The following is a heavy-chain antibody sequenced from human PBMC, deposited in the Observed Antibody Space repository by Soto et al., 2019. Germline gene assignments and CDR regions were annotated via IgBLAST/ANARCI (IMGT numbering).Heavy chain of an antibody. D-gene: IGHD6-19*01. Sequence: VGALRLSCVASGFILSGYDVHWVCQATGEGLEWVSTIGTAGEPYYSCSVRGRFTISRGNAEKSVYLQINRLRGGDTAGYYFARARSGSRGHYYYAMDVWGPGTTVTVYS. CDR3: ARARSGSRGHYYYAMDV. CDR1: GFILSGYD. J-gene: IGHJ6*02. V-gene: IGHV3-13*05. CDR2: IGTAGEP.